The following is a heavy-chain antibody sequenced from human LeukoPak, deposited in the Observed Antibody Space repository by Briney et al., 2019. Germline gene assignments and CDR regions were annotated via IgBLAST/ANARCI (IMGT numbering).Heavy chain of an antibody. CDR2: INPNSGGT. D-gene: IGHD3-10*01. Sequence: VASVKASCKTSGYSENFYGITWVRQVAGQGLEWMGWINPNSGGTNYAQKFQGRVTMTRDTSISTAYMELSRLRSDDTAVYYCARESRGVRGVMTKDAIYYWGQGTLVTVSS. CDR3: ARESRGVRGVMTKDAIYY. V-gene: IGHV1-2*02. CDR1: GYSENFYG. J-gene: IGHJ4*02.